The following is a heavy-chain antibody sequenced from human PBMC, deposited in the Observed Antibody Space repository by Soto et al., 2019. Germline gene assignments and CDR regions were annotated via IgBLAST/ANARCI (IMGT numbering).Heavy chain of an antibody. CDR3: ARGLTTVTTVRYFDY. D-gene: IGHD4-17*01. Sequence: PSETLSLTCTVSGGSISSSSYYWAWVRQPPGKGLEWIGSIYYSGTTYYNPSLKSRVTISEDTSKNQFSLKMSSVTAADTAVFYCARGLTTVTTVRYFDYWGQGTLVTVSS. V-gene: IGHV4-39*02. CDR2: IYYSGTT. J-gene: IGHJ4*02. CDR1: GGSISSSSYY.